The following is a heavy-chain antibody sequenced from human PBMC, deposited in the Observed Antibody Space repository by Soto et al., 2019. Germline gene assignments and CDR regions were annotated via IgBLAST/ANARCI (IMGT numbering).Heavy chain of an antibody. J-gene: IGHJ6*03. D-gene: IGHD3-9*01. V-gene: IGHV4-59*08. CDR1: GGSISSYY. Sequence: PSETLSLTCTVSGGSISSYYWSWIRQPPGKGLEWIGYIYYSGSTNYNPSLKSRVTISVDTSKNQFSLKLSSVTAADTAVYYCASLRYFDWLSPGYYYMDVWGKGTTVTVSS. CDR3: ASLRYFDWLSPGYYYMDV. CDR2: IYYSGST.